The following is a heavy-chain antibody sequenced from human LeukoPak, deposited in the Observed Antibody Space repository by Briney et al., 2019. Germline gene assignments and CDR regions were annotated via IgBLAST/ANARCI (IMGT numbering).Heavy chain of an antibody. CDR3: ARGDGYNYEVEY. J-gene: IGHJ4*02. Sequence: GASVKVSCKASGYTFTNYYIHWVRQAPGQGLEWMGIINPGGDTSYAQKFQGRVIMTRGTSTSTVYMELSSLRSEDTAVYYCARGDGYNYEVEYWGQGTLVAVSS. CDR2: INPGGDT. CDR1: GYTFTNYY. D-gene: IGHD5-24*01. V-gene: IGHV1-46*01.